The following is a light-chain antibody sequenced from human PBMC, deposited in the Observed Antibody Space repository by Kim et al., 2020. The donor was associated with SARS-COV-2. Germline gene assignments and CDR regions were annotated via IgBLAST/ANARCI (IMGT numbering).Light chain of an antibody. Sequence: DIQMTQSPSTLSASVGDRVTTTCRASQNVSGWLAWYQQKPGEAPNLLIYKASTLQSGAPSRFSGSGSGTEFTLTISSLQPDDFATYYCQQYDFYSTFGGGTKLEI. CDR3: QQYDFYST. J-gene: IGKJ4*01. CDR2: KAS. CDR1: QNVSGW. V-gene: IGKV1-5*03.